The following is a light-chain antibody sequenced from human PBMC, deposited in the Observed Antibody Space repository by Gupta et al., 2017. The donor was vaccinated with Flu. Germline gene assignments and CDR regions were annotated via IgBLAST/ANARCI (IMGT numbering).Light chain of an antibody. Sequence: QSALTPPASLSGSSRPSVTIACTGTTFTFPTSQFVSWYQHHPGKAPKLIIHGDTKRPAGVASRFSGSRSGSTASLTISARQAEDEDNYYGYAYDDNNIWVFGGGTKGTVL. J-gene: IGLJ3*02. CDR2: GDT. V-gene: IGLV2-23*01. CDR3: YAYDDNNIWV. CDR1: TFTFPTSQF.